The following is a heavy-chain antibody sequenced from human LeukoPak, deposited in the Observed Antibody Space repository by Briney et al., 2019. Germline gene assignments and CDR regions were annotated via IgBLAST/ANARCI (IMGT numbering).Heavy chain of an antibody. J-gene: IGHJ3*02. V-gene: IGHV4-4*07. CDR3: AREPHSSGWYRDAFDI. CDR1: GGSISSYY. Sequence: SETLSLTCTVSGGSISSYYWSWIRQPAGKGLEWIGRIYTSGSANYNPSLKSRVTMSVDTSKNQFSLKLSSVTAADTAVYYCAREPHSSGWYRDAFDIWGQGTMVTVSS. CDR2: IYTSGSA. D-gene: IGHD6-19*01.